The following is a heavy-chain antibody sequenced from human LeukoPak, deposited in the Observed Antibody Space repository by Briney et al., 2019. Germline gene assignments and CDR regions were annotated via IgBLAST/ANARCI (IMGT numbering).Heavy chain of an antibody. CDR3: ARVSSYYDSSGSPEGFQH. CDR1: GGSISSSNW. Sequence: SGTLSLTCAVSGGSISSSNWWSWVRQPPGQGLGWIGEIYHSGSTNYNPSLKSRVTITVDKSKNRFSLKLSSVTAADTAVYYCARVSSYYDSSGSPEGFQHWGQGTLVTVSS. J-gene: IGHJ1*01. CDR2: IYHSGST. V-gene: IGHV4-4*02. D-gene: IGHD3-22*01.